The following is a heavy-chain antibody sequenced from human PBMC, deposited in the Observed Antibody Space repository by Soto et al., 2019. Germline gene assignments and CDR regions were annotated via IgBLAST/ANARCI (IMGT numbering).Heavy chain of an antibody. D-gene: IGHD6-19*01. CDR1: GGTFSSYA. J-gene: IGHJ2*01. CDR3: ARDYRPALIAVAGTSSWYFDL. CDR2: IIPIFGTA. Sequence: QVQLVQSGAEVKKPGSSVKVSCKASGGTFSSYAISWVRQAPGQGLEWMGGIIPIFGTANYAQKFQGRVTITADESTSTAYMELSSLRSEDTAVYYCARDYRPALIAVAGTSSWYFDLWGRGTLVTVSS. V-gene: IGHV1-69*12.